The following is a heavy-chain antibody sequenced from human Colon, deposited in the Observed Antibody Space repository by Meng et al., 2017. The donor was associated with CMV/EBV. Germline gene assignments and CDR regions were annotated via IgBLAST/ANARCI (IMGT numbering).Heavy chain of an antibody. CDR1: GHSMSAGYF. D-gene: IGHD2-2*02. J-gene: IGHJ3*01. Sequence: SETLSLTCSVSGHSMSAGYFWGWIRQPPGKGLEWIGSISHSMSTFYNPSPKGRVIISLDTSKNQFSLRLDSVTASDTAVYYCARSGEENVLVPTAIRRRMYAFDVWGQGTMVTVSS. V-gene: IGHV4-38-2*01. CDR2: ISHSMST. CDR3: ARSGEENVLVPTAIRRRMYAFDV.